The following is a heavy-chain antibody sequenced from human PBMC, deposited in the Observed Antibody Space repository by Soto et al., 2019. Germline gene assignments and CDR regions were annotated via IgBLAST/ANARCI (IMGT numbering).Heavy chain of an antibody. J-gene: IGHJ5*02. Sequence: SETLSLTCTVSGDSFSAYYWSWIQQPPGKGLEWIGYIYHSGTFTYNPSLKSRLTISIDTSKNQFSLKLRSLTAADTAVYYCAREYMRWFDPWGQGTLVTVSS. CDR3: AREYMRWFDP. CDR2: IYHSGTF. V-gene: IGHV4-59*01. D-gene: IGHD3-16*01. CDR1: GDSFSAYY.